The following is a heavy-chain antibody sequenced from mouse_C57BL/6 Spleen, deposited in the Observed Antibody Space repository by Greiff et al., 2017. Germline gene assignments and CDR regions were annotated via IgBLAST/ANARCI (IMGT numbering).Heavy chain of an antibody. CDR2: INSDGSST. D-gene: IGHD1-1*01. J-gene: IGHJ2*01. Sequence: EVQLVESEGGLVQPGSSLKLSCTASGFTFSDYYMAWVRQVPEKGLEWVANINSDGSSTYYLDSLQSSFLISRDNAKNMLYLQMSSLKSEDTATYYWAREAGSSHLDYWGQGTTLTVSS. V-gene: IGHV5-16*01. CDR1: GFTFSDYY. CDR3: AREAGSSHLDY.